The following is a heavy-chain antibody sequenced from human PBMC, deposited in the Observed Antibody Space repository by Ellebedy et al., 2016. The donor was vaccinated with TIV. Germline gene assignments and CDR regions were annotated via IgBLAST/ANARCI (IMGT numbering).Heavy chain of an antibody. J-gene: IGHJ4*02. D-gene: IGHD5-12*01. V-gene: IGHV3-7*03. Sequence: PGGSLRLSCAASGFTFSNYWMKWVRQAPGKGLEWVANIKQDGSEKYYVDSVKGRFTISRANAKNSLFLQMNSLRVEDTAVYFCARGGYGRPFDCWGQGTLVTVSS. CDR3: ARGGYGRPFDC. CDR1: GFTFSNYW. CDR2: IKQDGSEK.